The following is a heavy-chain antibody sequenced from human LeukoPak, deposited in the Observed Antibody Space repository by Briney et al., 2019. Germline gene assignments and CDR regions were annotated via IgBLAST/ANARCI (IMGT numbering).Heavy chain of an antibody. CDR3: ANWAGAPADYFSGPLDY. CDR2: INTVSGNT. V-gene: IGHV1-3*04. J-gene: IGHJ4*02. CDR1: EYSLTQYP. D-gene: IGHD3-3*01. Sequence: ASVKISCKTSEYSLTQYPIHWVRQAPGQRLEWMGWINTVSGNTRYSQNFQGRVTITRDTSASTAYMELSYLKSEDTAIYYCANWAGAPADYFSGPLDYWGQGTLVTVSS.